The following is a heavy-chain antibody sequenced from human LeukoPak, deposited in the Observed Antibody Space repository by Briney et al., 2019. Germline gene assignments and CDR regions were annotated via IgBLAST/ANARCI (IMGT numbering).Heavy chain of an antibody. CDR1: GYTFTDYY. J-gene: IGHJ4*02. D-gene: IGHD2-2*01. CDR3: ARGSAQPHDY. V-gene: IGHV1-18*01. CDR2: ISAYNFNT. Sequence: ASVKVSCKASGYTFTDYYINWVRQAPGQGLEWMAWISAYNFNTNYAQKFQGRVTLTTDTSTSTAYMELRTLRSDDTAVYYCARGSAQPHDYWGQGTLVTVSS.